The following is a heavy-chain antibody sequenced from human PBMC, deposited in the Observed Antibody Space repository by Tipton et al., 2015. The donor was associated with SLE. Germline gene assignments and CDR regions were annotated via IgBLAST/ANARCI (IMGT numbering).Heavy chain of an antibody. CDR2: IYYSGST. J-gene: IGHJ4*02. V-gene: IGHV4-59*11. CDR1: GGSISSHY. D-gene: IGHD2-8*02. Sequence: GLVKPSETLSLTCTVSGGSISSHYWSWIRQPPGKGLEWIGYIYYSGSTNYNPSLKSRVTISVDTSKNQFSLKLSSVTAADTAVYYCAGMGTAGFDYWGQGTLVTVSS. CDR3: AGMGTAGFDY.